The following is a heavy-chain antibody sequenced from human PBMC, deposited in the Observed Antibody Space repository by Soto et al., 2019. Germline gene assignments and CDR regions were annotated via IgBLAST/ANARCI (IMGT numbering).Heavy chain of an antibody. Sequence: CKASGYTFTNYWIGWVRQMPGKGLEWMGIIYPGDSDTRYSPSFQGQVTISADRSISTAYLQWSSLKASDTAMYYCATPRGMDVWGQGTTVTVSS. CDR1: GYTFTNYW. V-gene: IGHV5-51*01. CDR2: IYPGDSDT. CDR3: ATPRGMDV. J-gene: IGHJ6*02.